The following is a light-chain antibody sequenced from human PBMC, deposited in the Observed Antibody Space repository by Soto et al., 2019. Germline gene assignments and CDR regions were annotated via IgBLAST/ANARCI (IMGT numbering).Light chain of an antibody. CDR1: SSDVGGYNY. CDR3: RSYAGSNKRV. V-gene: IGLV2-8*01. CDR2: DVS. Sequence: QSALTQPPSASGSPGQSVTISCTGTSSDVGGYNYVSWYQQHPGKAPKLMIYDVSKRPSGVPDRFSGSKSGNTASLTVSGLQAEDEDDYYCRSYAGSNKRVFGGGTKLTVL. J-gene: IGLJ2*01.